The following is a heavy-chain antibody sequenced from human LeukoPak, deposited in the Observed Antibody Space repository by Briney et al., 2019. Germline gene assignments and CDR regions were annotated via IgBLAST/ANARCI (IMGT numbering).Heavy chain of an antibody. J-gene: IGHJ4*02. CDR1: GYSFTSYA. Sequence: GASVKVSCKASGYSFTSYAISWVRQAPGQGLEWMGWINTYNGNTNYAQNLQGRVTVTTDTPTTTAYMELRSLRSDDTAVYYCARDLHDTSGCSVYWGQGTLVTVSS. D-gene: IGHD6-19*01. V-gene: IGHV1-18*01. CDR2: INTYNGNT. CDR3: ARDLHDTSGCSVY.